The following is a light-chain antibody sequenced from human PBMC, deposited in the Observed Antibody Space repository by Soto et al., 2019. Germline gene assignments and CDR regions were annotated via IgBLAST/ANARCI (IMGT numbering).Light chain of an antibody. CDR2: DAP. V-gene: IGKV1-5*01. J-gene: IGKJ2*01. CDR3: QQYNSYSPYT. Sequence: DIQMTQSPSTLSASVGDRVTITCRASQSSSSWLAWYQQKPGKAPKLLIYDAPSLESGVPSRFSGSGSGTEFTLTISSLQPDDFATYYCQQYNSYSPYTFGQGTKLEIK. CDR1: QSSSSW.